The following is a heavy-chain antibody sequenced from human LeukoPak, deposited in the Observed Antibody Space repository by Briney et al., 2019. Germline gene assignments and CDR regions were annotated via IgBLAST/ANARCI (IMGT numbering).Heavy chain of an antibody. CDR2: ISGDGGST. V-gene: IGHV3-43*02. CDR1: GFMFHDYA. D-gene: IGHD6-19*01. CDR3: ARESESSGWYDY. Sequence: PGGSLRLSCAAPGFMFHDYAIHWVRQAPGKGLEWVSLISGDGGSTFYADSVKGRFTISRDNSNHSLYLQMNSLRSDDTALYYCARESESSGWYDYWGQGTLVTVSS. J-gene: IGHJ4*02.